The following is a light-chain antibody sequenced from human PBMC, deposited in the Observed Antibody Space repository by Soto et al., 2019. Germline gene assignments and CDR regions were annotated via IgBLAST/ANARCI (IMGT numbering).Light chain of an antibody. CDR3: QQYGSSRT. Sequence: EIVLTQSPGTLSLSPGERATLSCRASQSVSSSYLAWYQQKPGQAPRLLIYGASNRATGVPDRFSGSGSGTDFTLTISRLEPEDFAVYYCQQYGSSRTFGQGIKVEIK. CDR1: QSVSSSY. V-gene: IGKV3-20*01. J-gene: IGKJ1*01. CDR2: GAS.